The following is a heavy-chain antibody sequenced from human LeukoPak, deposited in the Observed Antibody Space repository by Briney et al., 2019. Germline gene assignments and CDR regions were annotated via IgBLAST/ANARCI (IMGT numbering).Heavy chain of an antibody. D-gene: IGHD1-26*01. CDR3: ARTREPTYYFDY. Sequence: GGSLRLSCAASGFTLSSNYMSWVRPAPGKGLEWVSVIYSGGSTYYADSVKGRFTISRDNSKNTLYLQMNSLRAEDTAVYYCARTREPTYYFDYWGQGTLVTVSS. CDR1: GFTLSSNY. CDR2: IYSGGST. J-gene: IGHJ4*02. V-gene: IGHV3-53*01.